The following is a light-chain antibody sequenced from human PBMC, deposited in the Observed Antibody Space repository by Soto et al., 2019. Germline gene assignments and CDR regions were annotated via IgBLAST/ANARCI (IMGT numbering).Light chain of an antibody. CDR3: GSYASATLI. CDR2: DVS. Sequence: QSALTQPRSVSGSPGQSVTISCTGTSSDVGGYNYVSWYQQHPGKAPKLIIYDVSKRPSGVPDRFSGSRSGNTATLTISGLLTEDEADYYCGSYASATLIFGGGTKLTVL. J-gene: IGLJ2*01. CDR1: SSDVGGYNY. V-gene: IGLV2-11*01.